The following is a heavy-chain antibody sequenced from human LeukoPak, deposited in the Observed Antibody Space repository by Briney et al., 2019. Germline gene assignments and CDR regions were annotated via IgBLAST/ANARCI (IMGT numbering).Heavy chain of an antibody. CDR3: ARSYCSSTSCYAVGAFDI. J-gene: IGHJ3*02. V-gene: IGHV4-39*01. CDR1: GGSTSSSNYY. Sequence: SETLSLTCTVSGGSTSSSNYYWGWIRQPPGKGLEWIGSIYYSGSTYYNPSLKSRVTISVDTSKKQFSLRLSSVTAADTAVYYCARSYCSSTSCYAVGAFDIWGQGTLVTVSS. D-gene: IGHD2-2*01. CDR2: IYYSGST.